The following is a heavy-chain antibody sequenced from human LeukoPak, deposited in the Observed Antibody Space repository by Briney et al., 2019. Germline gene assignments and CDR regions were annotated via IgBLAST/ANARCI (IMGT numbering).Heavy chain of an antibody. CDR3: ARDPQPYYDFWGGYVYFDY. Sequence: GGSLRLSCAASGFTFSSYSMNWVRQAPGKGLEWVSSISSSSSYIYYADSVKGRFTISRDNAKNSLYLQMNSLRAEDTAVYYCARDPQPYYDFWGGYVYFDYWGQGTLVTVSS. D-gene: IGHD3-3*01. CDR2: ISSSSSYI. J-gene: IGHJ4*02. CDR1: GFTFSSYS. V-gene: IGHV3-21*01.